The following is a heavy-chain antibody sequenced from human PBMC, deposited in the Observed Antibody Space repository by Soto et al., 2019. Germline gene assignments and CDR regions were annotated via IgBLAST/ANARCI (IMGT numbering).Heavy chain of an antibody. CDR3: ARGSHSSSWYGTDNWFDP. CDR1: GVSVSSGSYY. D-gene: IGHD6-13*01. CDR2: IYYSGST. V-gene: IGHV4-61*01. Sequence: SEKLSLTCTVSGVSVSSGSYYWSWIRQPPGKGLEWIGYIYYSGSTNYNPSLKSRVTISVDTSKNQFSLKLSSVTAADTAVYYCARGSHSSSWYGTDNWFDPWGQGTRVTV. J-gene: IGHJ5*02.